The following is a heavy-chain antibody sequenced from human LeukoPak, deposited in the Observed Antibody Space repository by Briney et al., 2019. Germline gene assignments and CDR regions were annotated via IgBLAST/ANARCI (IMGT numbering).Heavy chain of an antibody. Sequence: SVKVSCKASGGTFSSYAISWVRQAPGQGLEWMGGIIPIFGTANYAQKFQGRVTTTTDESTSTAYMELSSLRSEDTAVYYCASCNSSTIDAFDIWGQGTMVTVSS. CDR1: GGTFSSYA. J-gene: IGHJ3*02. CDR2: IIPIFGTA. CDR3: ASCNSSTIDAFDI. D-gene: IGHD6-13*01. V-gene: IGHV1-69*05.